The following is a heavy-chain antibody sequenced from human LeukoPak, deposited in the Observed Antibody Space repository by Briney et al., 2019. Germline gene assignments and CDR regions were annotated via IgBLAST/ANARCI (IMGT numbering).Heavy chain of an antibody. CDR3: AKDHYWSIDY. CDR2: IKGDGIST. D-gene: IGHD3-3*01. CDR1: GFDFSSNW. J-gene: IGHJ4*02. V-gene: IGHV3-74*01. Sequence: GGSLRLSCAASGFDFSSNWMHWVRHAPGQGLVWVSRIKGDGISTNYADSVKGRFTISRDIAKNTLYLQINSLRAEDTGVYYCAKDHYWSIDYRGRGTLVTVSS.